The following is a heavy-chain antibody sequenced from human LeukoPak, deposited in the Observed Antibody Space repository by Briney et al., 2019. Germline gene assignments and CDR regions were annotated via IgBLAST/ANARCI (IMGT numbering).Heavy chain of an antibody. CDR1: GVSSSGYC. CDR2: INHSGST. J-gene: IGHJ5*02. CDR3: ARGGGDGSP. Sequence: SETLSLTCAVYGVSSSGYCWSWLRQPPGKGLEWIGEINHSGSTNYNPSLKSRVTISVDTSKNQFSRKLSSVTAAGAAVYYCARGGGDGSPWGQGTLVTVSS. D-gene: IGHD5-24*01. V-gene: IGHV4-34*01.